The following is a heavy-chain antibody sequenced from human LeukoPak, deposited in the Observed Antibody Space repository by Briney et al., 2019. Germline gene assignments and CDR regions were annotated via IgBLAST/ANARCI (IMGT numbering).Heavy chain of an antibody. CDR1: GGSISSYY. CDR3: ARASIAAADTVWFDP. D-gene: IGHD6-13*01. CDR2: IYTSGST. J-gene: IGHJ5*02. Sequence: PSETLSLTCTVSGGSISSYYWSWIRQPAGKGLEWIGRIYTSGSTNYNPSLKSRVTISVDKSKSQFSLKLSSVTAADTAVYYCARASIAAADTVWFDPWGQGTLVTASS. V-gene: IGHV4-4*07.